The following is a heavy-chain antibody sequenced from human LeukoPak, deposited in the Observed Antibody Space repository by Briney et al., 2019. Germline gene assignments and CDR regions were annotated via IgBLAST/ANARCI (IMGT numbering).Heavy chain of an antibody. D-gene: IGHD3-10*01. V-gene: IGHV1-18*01. CDR2: ISAYNGNT. Sequence: ASVKVSCKASGYTFTSYGISWVRQAPGQGLEWMGWISAYNGNTNYAQKLQGRVTMTTDTSTSTAYMELRSLRSDDTAVYYCARDYGPGSYYKTFDYWGQGTLVTVSS. CDR1: GYTFTSYG. CDR3: ARDYGPGSYYKTFDY. J-gene: IGHJ4*02.